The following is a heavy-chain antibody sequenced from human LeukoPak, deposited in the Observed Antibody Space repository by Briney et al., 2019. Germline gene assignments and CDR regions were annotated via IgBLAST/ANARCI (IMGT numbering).Heavy chain of an antibody. D-gene: IGHD6-6*01. CDR1: GFTFSSYA. Sequence: GGSLRLSCAASGFTFSSYAMSWVRQAPGKGLEWVSAISGSGGSTYYADSVKGRFTISRDNSKNTLYLQMNSLRAEDTAVYYCAKGGIGSSSSWLYYYYMDVWGKGTTVTVSS. V-gene: IGHV3-23*01. CDR3: AKGGIGSSSSWLYYYYMDV. CDR2: ISGSGGST. J-gene: IGHJ6*03.